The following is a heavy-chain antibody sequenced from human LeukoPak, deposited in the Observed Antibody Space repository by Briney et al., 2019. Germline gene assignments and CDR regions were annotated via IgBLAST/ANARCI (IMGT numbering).Heavy chain of an antibody. V-gene: IGHV1-8*01. CDR2: MNPNSGNT. Sequence: ASVKVSCKASGYTFTSYDINWVRQATGQGLEWMGWMNPNSGNTGYAQKFQGRVTMTKNTSISTAYMELSSLRSEDTAVYYCARAGAGHDAFDIWGQGTMVTVSS. J-gene: IGHJ3*02. CDR1: GYTFTSYD. D-gene: IGHD1-26*01. CDR3: ARAGAGHDAFDI.